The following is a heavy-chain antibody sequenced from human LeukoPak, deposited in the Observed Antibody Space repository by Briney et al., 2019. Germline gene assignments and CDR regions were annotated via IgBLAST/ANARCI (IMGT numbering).Heavy chain of an antibody. CDR3: TTVEMATIHDY. J-gene: IGHJ4*02. CDR1: GLTFSNAW. CDR2: IKSKTDGGTT. Sequence: GGSLRLSCAASGLTFSNAWMSWVRQAPGKGLEWVGRIKSKTDGGTTDYAAPVKGRFTISRDDSKSTLYLQMNSLKTEDTAVYYCTTVEMATIHDYWGQGTLVTVSS. V-gene: IGHV3-15*01. D-gene: IGHD5-24*01.